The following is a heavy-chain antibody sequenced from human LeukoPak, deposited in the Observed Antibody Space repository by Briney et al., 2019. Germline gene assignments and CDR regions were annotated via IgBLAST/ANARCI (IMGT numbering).Heavy chain of an antibody. CDR2: IYHSGST. Sequence: SETLSLTCAVSGYSISSGYYWGWIRQPPGKGLEWIGSIYHSGSTYYNSSLKSRVTISVDTSKNQFSLKLSSVTAADTAVYYCARHLSSSDAFDIWGQGTMVTVSS. V-gene: IGHV4-38-2*01. D-gene: IGHD6-6*01. J-gene: IGHJ3*02. CDR3: ARHLSSSDAFDI. CDR1: GYSISSGYY.